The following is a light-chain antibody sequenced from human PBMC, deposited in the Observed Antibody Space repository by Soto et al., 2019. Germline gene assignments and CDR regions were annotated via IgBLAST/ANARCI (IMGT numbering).Light chain of an antibody. CDR2: DVS. V-gene: IGLV2-14*01. CDR3: NSYTISSTLV. CDR1: SSDVGGYNY. J-gene: IGLJ2*01. Sequence: QSVLTQPASVSGSPGQSITISCSGTSSDVGGYNYVSWYQQHPGKAPKLIIYDVSDRPSGVSRRFSGSKSGNTASLTISGLQAEDEADYYCNSYTISSTLVFGGGTKLTVL.